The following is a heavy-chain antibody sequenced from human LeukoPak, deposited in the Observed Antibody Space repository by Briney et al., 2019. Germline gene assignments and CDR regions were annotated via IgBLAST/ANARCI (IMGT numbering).Heavy chain of an antibody. V-gene: IGHV3-21*01. J-gene: IGHJ4*02. CDR1: GFTFSSYS. CDR2: ISSSSSYI. D-gene: IGHD3-22*01. Sequence: GGSLRLSCAASGFTFSSYSVNWVRQAPGKGLEWVSSISSSSSYIYYADSVKGRFTISRDNAKNSLYLQMNSLRAEDTAVYYCARDRTSGRDYYDSSGFYYFDYWGQGTLVTVSS. CDR3: ARDRTSGRDYYDSSGFYYFDY.